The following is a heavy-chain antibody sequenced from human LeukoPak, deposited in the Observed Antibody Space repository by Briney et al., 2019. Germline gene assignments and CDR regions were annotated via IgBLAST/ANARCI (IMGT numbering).Heavy chain of an antibody. CDR3: AKRGVIRVILVGFHKEAYYFDS. Sequence: GSLRLSCPVSGITLSNYGMSWVRQAPGKGLEWVAGISGSGGRTNYADSVKGRFTISRDNPKNTLYLQMSSLRAEDTAVYFCAKRGVIRVILVGFHKEAYYFDSWGQGALVTVSS. CDR1: GITLSNYG. V-gene: IGHV3-23*01. J-gene: IGHJ4*02. D-gene: IGHD3-10*01. CDR2: ISGSGGRT.